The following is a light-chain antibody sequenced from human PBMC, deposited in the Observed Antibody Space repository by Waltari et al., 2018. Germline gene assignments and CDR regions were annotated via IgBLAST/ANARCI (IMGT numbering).Light chain of an antibody. J-gene: IGLJ3*02. V-gene: IGLV2-23*02. CDR1: SSDVGTYNH. CDR3: CSYAGSSTFVV. CDR2: EVN. Sequence: QSALTQPASVSGSPGQSITIPCTGTSSDVGTYNHVSWYQPRPGKAPKLFIYEVNKRPSGASNRFSGSKSGNTASLTISGLQAEDEADYHCCSYAGSSTFVVFGGGTKVTVL.